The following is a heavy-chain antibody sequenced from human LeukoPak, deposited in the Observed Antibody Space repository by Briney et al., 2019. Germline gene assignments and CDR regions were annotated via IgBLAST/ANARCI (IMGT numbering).Heavy chain of an antibody. V-gene: IGHV1-18*01. Sequence: GASVKVSCTASGYTFTSYGISWVRQAPGQRLAWMGGISAYNGNTNYAQKLQGRVTMTTDTSTSTAYMELRRLRSDDTAVYYCARDPKSYYYGSGSNFDYWGQGTLVTVSS. J-gene: IGHJ4*02. CDR2: ISAYNGNT. CDR3: ARDPKSYYYGSGSNFDY. D-gene: IGHD3-10*01. CDR1: GYTFTSYG.